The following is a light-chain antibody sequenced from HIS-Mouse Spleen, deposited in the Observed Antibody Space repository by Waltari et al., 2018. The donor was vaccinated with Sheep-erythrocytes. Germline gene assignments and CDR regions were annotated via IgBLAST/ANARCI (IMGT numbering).Light chain of an antibody. CDR1: SSDVGGYNY. CDR3: QAWDSSTAV. Sequence: QSALTQPRSVSGSPGQSVTISCTGTSSDVGGYNYVSWYQQHPGKAPKLMIYDVSKRPSGIPERFSGSNSGNTATLTISGTQAMDEADYCCQAWDSSTAVFGGGTKLTVL. CDR2: DVS. V-gene: IGLV2-11*01. J-gene: IGLJ2*01.